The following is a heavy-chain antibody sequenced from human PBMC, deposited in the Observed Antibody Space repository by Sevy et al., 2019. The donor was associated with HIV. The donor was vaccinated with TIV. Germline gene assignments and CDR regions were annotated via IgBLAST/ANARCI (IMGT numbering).Heavy chain of an antibody. V-gene: IGHV3-53*01. J-gene: IGHJ4*02. D-gene: IGHD2-21*02. CDR2: IYSGGST. Sequence: GGSLRLSCAASGFTVSSNYMSWVRQAPGKGLEWVSVIYSGGSTYYGDSVKGRFTISRDNSKNTMYLQMNSLRAEDTAVYYGASERYCGGDCYNFDYWGQGTLVTVSS. CDR1: GFTVSSNY. CDR3: ASERYCGGDCYNFDY.